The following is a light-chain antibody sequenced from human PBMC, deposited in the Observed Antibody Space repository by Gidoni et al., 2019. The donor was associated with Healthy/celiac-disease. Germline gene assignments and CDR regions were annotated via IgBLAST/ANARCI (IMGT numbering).Light chain of an antibody. CDR2: LNSDGSH. J-gene: IGLJ3*02. CDR1: SGHSSYA. CDR3: QTWGTGWV. Sequence: LVLTQSPSASASLGASVKLTCTLSSGHSSYAIAWHQQQPEKGPRYLMKLNSDGSHSKGDGIPDRFSGSSSGAERYLTISSLQSEDEADYYCQTWGTGWVFGGGTKLTVL. V-gene: IGLV4-69*01.